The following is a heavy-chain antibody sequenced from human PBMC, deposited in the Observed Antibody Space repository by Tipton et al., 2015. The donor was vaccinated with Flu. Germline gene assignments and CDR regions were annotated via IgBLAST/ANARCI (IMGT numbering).Heavy chain of an antibody. V-gene: IGHV4-59*05. J-gene: IGHJ4*02. Sequence: TLSLTCTVSGGSMSGYSWSWIRQPPGKGLEWIGGLYYSGSTYYNPSLKSRVATSVDTSTNQFSLKLSSVTAADTAVYYCARLSYYDADLKNFYFEYWGQGALVTVSS. CDR1: GGSMSGYS. CDR2: LYYSGST. CDR3: ARLSYYDADLKNFYFEY. D-gene: IGHD3-3*01.